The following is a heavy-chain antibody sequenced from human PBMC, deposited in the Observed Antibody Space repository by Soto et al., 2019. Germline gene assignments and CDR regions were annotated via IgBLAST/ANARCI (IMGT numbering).Heavy chain of an antibody. CDR3: ARTVAGTGYGMDV. J-gene: IGHJ6*02. Sequence: GGSLRLSCAASGFTFSSYGMHWVRQAPGKGLEWVAVISYDGSNKYYADSVKGRFTISRDNSKNTLYLQMNSLRAEDTAVYYCARTVAGTGYGMDVWGQGTTVTVSS. V-gene: IGHV3-30*03. CDR2: ISYDGSNK. D-gene: IGHD6-19*01. CDR1: GFTFSSYG.